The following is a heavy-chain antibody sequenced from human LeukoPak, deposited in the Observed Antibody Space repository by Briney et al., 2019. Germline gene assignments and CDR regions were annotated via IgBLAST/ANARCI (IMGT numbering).Heavy chain of an antibody. CDR3: AKDRGVGATPPLLFDY. Sequence: GGSLRLSCAASGFTFSSYAMHGVRQAPGKGLEGGAVISYDGSNKYYADSVKGGFTISRENSKNTLYLQMNSLRAEDTAVYYCAKDRGVGATPPLLFDYWGQGTLVTVSS. V-gene: IGHV3-30*04. J-gene: IGHJ4*02. CDR1: GFTFSSYA. CDR2: ISYDGSNK. D-gene: IGHD1-26*01.